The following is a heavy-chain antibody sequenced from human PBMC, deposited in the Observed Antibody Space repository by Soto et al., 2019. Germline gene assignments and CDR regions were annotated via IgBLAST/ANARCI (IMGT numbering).Heavy chain of an antibody. CDR2: ISYDGSNK. D-gene: IGHD6-19*01. CDR1: GFTFSSYA. J-gene: IGHJ4*02. V-gene: IGHV3-30-3*01. CDR3: ARDPSVGAGFDY. Sequence: QVQLVESGGGVVQPGRSLRLSCAASGFTFSSYAMHWVRQAPGKGLEWVAVISYDGSNKYYADSVKGRFTISRDNSKNTLYLQMNSLRAEDTAVYYCARDPSVGAGFDYWGQGTLVTVSS.